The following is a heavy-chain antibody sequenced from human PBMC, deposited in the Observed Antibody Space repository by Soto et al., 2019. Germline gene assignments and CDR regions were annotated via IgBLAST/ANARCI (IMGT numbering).Heavy chain of an antibody. CDR1: GGTFSSYA. V-gene: IGHV1-69*12. D-gene: IGHD3-22*01. Sequence: QVQLVQSGAEVKKPGSSVKVSCKASGGTFSSYAITWVRQAPGQGLEWMGGIIPIFGTANYAQKFQGRVTITADESTSTASRELSSLRSEDTAVYYCARDRGPSSGYYPYWFDPWGQGTLVTVSS. J-gene: IGHJ5*02. CDR2: IIPIFGTA. CDR3: ARDRGPSSGYYPYWFDP.